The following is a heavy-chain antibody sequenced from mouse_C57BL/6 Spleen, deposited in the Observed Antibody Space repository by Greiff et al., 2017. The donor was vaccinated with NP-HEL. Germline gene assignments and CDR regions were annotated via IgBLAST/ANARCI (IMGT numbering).Heavy chain of an antibody. Sequence: VQLQQSGPELVKPGASVKISCKASGYTFTDYYMNWVKQSHGKSLEWIGDINPNNGGTSYNQKFKGKATLTADKSSSTAYMELRSLTSEDSAVYYCARRSPIYDGYYYFDYWGQGTTLTVSS. CDR3: ARRSPIYDGYYYFDY. CDR1: GYTFTDYY. V-gene: IGHV1-26*01. J-gene: IGHJ2*01. D-gene: IGHD2-3*01. CDR2: INPNNGGT.